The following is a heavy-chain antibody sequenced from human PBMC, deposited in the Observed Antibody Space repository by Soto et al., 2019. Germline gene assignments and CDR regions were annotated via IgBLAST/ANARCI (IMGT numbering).Heavy chain of an antibody. CDR1: GGSISSYY. Sequence: SETLSLTCTVSGGSISSYYWSWIRQPPGKGLEWIGYIYYSGSTNYNPSLKSRVTISVDTSKNQFSLKLSSVTAADTAVYYCARHHYGDYHQWFAPWGQGTLVPFSS. CDR3: ARHHYGDYHQWFAP. V-gene: IGHV4-59*08. D-gene: IGHD4-17*01. CDR2: IYYSGST. J-gene: IGHJ5*02.